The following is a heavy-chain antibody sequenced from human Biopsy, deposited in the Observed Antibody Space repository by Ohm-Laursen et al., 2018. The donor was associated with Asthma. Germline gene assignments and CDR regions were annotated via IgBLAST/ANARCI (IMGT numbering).Heavy chain of an antibody. CDR3: AGFCSGGNCPDH. V-gene: IGHV4-59*01. D-gene: IGHD2-15*01. Sequence: GTLSLAWTVSGVSIRSYYWTWIRQSPGKGLEWIGNIHYSGSTYSNPSLKSRVTISVDTSKKQISLRLSSVIAADTAVYYCAGFCSGGNCPDHWGQGTLVTVSS. J-gene: IGHJ4*02. CDR1: GVSIRSYY. CDR2: IHYSGST.